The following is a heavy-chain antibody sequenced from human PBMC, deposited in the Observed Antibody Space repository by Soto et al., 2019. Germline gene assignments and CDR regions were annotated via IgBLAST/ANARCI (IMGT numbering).Heavy chain of an antibody. V-gene: IGHV4-4*02. CDR1: GGSISSTNW. D-gene: IGHD6-13*01. J-gene: IGHJ6*02. Sequence: SKTLSLTCAVSGGSISSTNWWSWVRQPPGKGLEWIGEIYHSGSTNYNPSLKSRVTISVDKSKNQFSLKLTSVTAADTAVYYCGRAHRDLQQLVHYYYCMDFCGQGTTLTLSS. CDR3: GRAHRDLQQLVHYYYCMDF. CDR2: IYHSGST.